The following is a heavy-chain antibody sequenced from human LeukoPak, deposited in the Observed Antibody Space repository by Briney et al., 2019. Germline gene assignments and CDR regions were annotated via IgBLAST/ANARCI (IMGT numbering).Heavy chain of an antibody. CDR3: ARSLPGGYYYYYMDV. CDR2: IYYSGST. Sequence: PSETLSLTCTVSGGSISSYYWSWIRQPPGKRLEWIGYIYYSGSTNYNPSLKSRVTISVDTSKNQFSLKLSSVTAADTAVYYCARSLPGGYYYYYMDVWGKGTTVTASS. J-gene: IGHJ6*03. V-gene: IGHV4-59*08. CDR1: GGSISSYY. D-gene: IGHD3-10*01.